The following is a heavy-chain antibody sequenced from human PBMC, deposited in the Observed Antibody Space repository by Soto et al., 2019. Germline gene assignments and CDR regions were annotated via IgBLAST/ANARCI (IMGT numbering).Heavy chain of an antibody. CDR3: TRSRGYCSSNNCLDFDY. CDR1: GGSISSYY. D-gene: IGHD2-2*01. J-gene: IGHJ4*02. V-gene: IGHV4-59*12. CDR2: IYYSGST. Sequence: SETLSLTCTVSGGSISSYYWSWIRQPPGKGLEWIGYIYYSGSTNYNPSLKSRVTISADKSINTAYVRWSSLKASDTAMYYCTRSRGYCSSNNCLDFDYWGQGTLVTVSS.